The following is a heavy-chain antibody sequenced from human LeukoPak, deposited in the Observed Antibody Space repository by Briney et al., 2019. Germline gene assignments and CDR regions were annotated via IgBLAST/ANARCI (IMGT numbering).Heavy chain of an antibody. D-gene: IGHD3-22*01. CDR3: ARCFDSGYYYVGSFYYYYYMDV. Sequence: GGSLKISCKGSGYSFTSYWIGWVRQMPGKGLEWMGIIYPGDSDTRYSPSFQGQVTISADKSISTAYLQWSSLKASDTAMYYCARCFDSGYYYVGSFYYYYYMDVWGKGTTVTVSS. CDR2: IYPGDSDT. CDR1: GYSFTSYW. V-gene: IGHV5-51*01. J-gene: IGHJ6*03.